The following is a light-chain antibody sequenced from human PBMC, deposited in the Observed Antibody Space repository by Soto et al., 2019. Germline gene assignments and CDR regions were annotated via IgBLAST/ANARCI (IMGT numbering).Light chain of an antibody. J-gene: IGKJ1*01. CDR2: RAS. V-gene: IGKV1-5*03. CDR1: QSISSW. Sequence: DILMTQSPSTLSASVGDRITISFRASQSISSWLAWYQQKPGKAPNLLIHRASHLESGVPSRFSGSGSGTEFTLTISSLQPGDYATYYCQHYSSYPWTFGQGTKVDIK. CDR3: QHYSSYPWT.